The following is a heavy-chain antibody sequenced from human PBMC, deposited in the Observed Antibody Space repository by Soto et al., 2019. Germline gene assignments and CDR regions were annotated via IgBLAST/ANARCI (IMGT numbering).Heavy chain of an antibody. CDR3: SGSRKYCSGGSCQYDAFDI. CDR1: GFTFSRYT. J-gene: IGHJ3*02. Sequence: EVQLVESGGGLVQPGGSLRLPCAASGFTFSRYTMNWVRQAPGKGLERVSYISSSSSTIYYADSVKGRFTISSDNAKNTLYLQRNSLRVEDTAVYYCSGSRKYCSGGSCQYDAFDIWFQGPMVTVSS. CDR2: ISSSSSTI. V-gene: IGHV3-48*01. D-gene: IGHD2-15*01.